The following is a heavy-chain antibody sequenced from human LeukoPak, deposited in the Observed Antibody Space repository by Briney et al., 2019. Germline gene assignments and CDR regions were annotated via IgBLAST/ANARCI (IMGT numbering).Heavy chain of an antibody. CDR2: IYYSGST. Sequence: VKPSETLSLTCTVSGGSISNYYWSWIRQPPGKGLEWIGYIYYSGSTYYNPSLRSRVTISVDTSKNQFSLNLNSATAADTAVYYCARALSGTYGLFQHWGQGTLVTVSS. V-gene: IGHV4-59*01. J-gene: IGHJ1*01. CDR1: GGSISNYY. CDR3: ARALSGTYGLFQH. D-gene: IGHD1-26*01.